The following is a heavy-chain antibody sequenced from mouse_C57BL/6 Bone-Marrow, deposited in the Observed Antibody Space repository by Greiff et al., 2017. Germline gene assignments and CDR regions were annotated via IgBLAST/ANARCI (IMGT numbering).Heavy chain of an antibody. CDR3: ARGDYGSSYDWYFDG. D-gene: IGHD1-1*01. V-gene: IGHV1-59*01. Sequence: VQLQQPGAELVRPGTSVKLSCKASGYTFTSYWMHWVKQRPGQGLEWIGVIDPSDSYTNYNQKFKGKATLTVDTSSSTAYMQLSSLTSEDSAVYYCARGDYGSSYDWYFDGWGTGTTVTVSS. CDR2: IDPSDSYT. J-gene: IGHJ1*03. CDR1: GYTFTSYW.